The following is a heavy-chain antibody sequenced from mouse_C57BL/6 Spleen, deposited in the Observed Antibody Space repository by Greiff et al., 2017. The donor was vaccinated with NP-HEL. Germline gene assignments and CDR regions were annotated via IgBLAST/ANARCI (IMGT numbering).Heavy chain of an antibody. Sequence: QVQLKQPGAELVKPGASVKLSCKASGYTFTSYWMHWVKQRPGQGLEWIGMIHPNSGSTNYNEKFKSKATLTVDKSSSTAYMQLSSLTSEDSAVYYCARSSPLGGDYWGQGTSVTVSS. D-gene: IGHD1-2*01. CDR1: GYTFTSYW. CDR3: ARSSPLGGDY. CDR2: IHPNSGST. J-gene: IGHJ4*01. V-gene: IGHV1-64*01.